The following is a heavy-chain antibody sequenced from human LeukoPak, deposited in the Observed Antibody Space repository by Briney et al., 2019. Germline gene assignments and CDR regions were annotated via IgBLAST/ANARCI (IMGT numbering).Heavy chain of an antibody. V-gene: IGHV3-48*02. J-gene: IGHJ3*01. Sequence: GGSLRLSCAASGFTFTSYTMNWVRQAPGKGLEWVSYISISSGSIYYADSVKGRFTISRDNAKNSLYLQMNSLRDEDTAMFYCARGGYSRGWLRSAFDGWGQGTMVTVSS. D-gene: IGHD6-19*01. CDR2: ISISSGSI. CDR1: GFTFTSYT. CDR3: ARGGYSRGWLRSAFDG.